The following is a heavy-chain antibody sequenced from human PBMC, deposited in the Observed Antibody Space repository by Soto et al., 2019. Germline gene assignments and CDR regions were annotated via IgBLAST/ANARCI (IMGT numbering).Heavy chain of an antibody. CDR3: AKDQGRSWYEIDY. J-gene: IGHJ4*02. CDR2: ISHDGSKT. CDR1: GFTFNSYG. D-gene: IGHD6-13*01. Sequence: PGGSLRLSCAASGFTFNSYGIHWVRQAPGKGLEWVAVISHDGSKTNYADSVKGRFTISRDNSKNTLYLQMNSLRAEDTAVYYCAKDQGRSWYEIDYWGQGTLVTVSS. V-gene: IGHV3-30*18.